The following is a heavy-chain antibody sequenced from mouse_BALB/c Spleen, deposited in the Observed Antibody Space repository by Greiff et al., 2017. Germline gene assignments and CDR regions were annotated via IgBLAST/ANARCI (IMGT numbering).Heavy chain of an antibody. J-gene: IGHJ4*01. CDR3: ARGDGSSFFYAMDY. D-gene: IGHD1-1*01. CDR2: IYPGDGDT. Sequence: VQLQQSGAELVRPGSSVKISCKASGYAFSSYWMNWVKQRPGQGLEWIGQIYPGDGDTNYNGKFKGKATLTADKSSSTAYMQLSSLTSEDSAVYFVARGDGSSFFYAMDYWGQGTSVTVSS. CDR1: GYAFSSYW. V-gene: IGHV1-80*01.